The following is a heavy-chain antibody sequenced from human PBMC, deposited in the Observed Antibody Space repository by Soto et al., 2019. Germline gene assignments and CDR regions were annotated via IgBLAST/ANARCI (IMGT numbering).Heavy chain of an antibody. V-gene: IGHV1-18*01. CDR1: GNTVASHG. J-gene: IGHJ4*02. CDR3: ARVDPRGVAVVRGY. CDR2: ISGFNGQT. D-gene: IGHD3-10*01. Sequence: GASVKVSCKASGNTVASHGFSWVRQAPGQGLEWMGWISGFNGQTNYALKFQGRVTLTTDTSTSTAYMELRSLRSDDTAVYFCARVDPRGVAVVRGYWGQGTLVTVSS.